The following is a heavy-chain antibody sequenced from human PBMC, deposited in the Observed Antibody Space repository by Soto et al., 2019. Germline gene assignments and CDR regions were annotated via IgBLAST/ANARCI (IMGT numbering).Heavy chain of an antibody. CDR1: GFTFSSYA. Sequence: AGSLRLSCAASGFTFSSYAMSWVRQAPGKGLEWVSAISGSGGSTYYADSVKGRFTISRDNSKNTLYLQMNSLRAEDTAVYYCAKTFSHDLSSFDYWGQGTLVTVSS. J-gene: IGHJ4*02. D-gene: IGHD2-2*01. CDR3: AKTFSHDLSSFDY. V-gene: IGHV3-23*01. CDR2: ISGSGGST.